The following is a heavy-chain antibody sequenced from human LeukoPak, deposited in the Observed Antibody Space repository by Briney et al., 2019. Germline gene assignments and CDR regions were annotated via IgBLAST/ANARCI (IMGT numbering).Heavy chain of an antibody. CDR3: ATDGALRTGNRDIGYSYNFFMEV. D-gene: IGHD1-1*01. J-gene: IGHJ6*03. CDR1: GGSISSSSYY. V-gene: IGHV4-39*07. CDR2: IYYSGST. Sequence: PSETLSLTCTVSGGSISSSSYYWGWIRQPPGKGLEWIGSIYYSGSTYYNPSLKSRVTISIDTSQNQFSLSLSSVTAADTALYYCATDGALRTGNRDIGYSYNFFMEVWGTGTRVTVSS.